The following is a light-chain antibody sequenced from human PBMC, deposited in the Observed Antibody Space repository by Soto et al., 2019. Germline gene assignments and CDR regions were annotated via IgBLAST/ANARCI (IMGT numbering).Light chain of an antibody. V-gene: IGKV4-1*01. CDR3: QQYHSDPIT. CDR2: WAS. J-gene: IGKJ5*01. CDR1: QSVLSTSNNKNY. Sequence: DFVMTQSLDSLAVSLGERATINCKSSQSVLSTSNNKNYLAWFQHKPGQPPKLVIYWASVRASGVPDRFSGSGSGTDFTLTISSLQAEDVAVYNCQQYHSDPITFGQGTRLEI.